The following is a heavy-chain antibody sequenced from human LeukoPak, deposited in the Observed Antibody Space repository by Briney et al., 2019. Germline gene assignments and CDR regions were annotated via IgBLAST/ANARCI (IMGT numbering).Heavy chain of an antibody. CDR3: ASSFSIAAAYDI. CDR2: IYYSGST. Sequence: SETLSLTCTVSGGSISSYYWSWIRQPPGKGLEWIGYIYYSGSTNYNPSLKSRVTISVDTSENQFSLKLSSVTAADTAVYYCASSFSIAAAYDIWGQGTLVTVSS. CDR1: GGSISSYY. D-gene: IGHD6-13*01. J-gene: IGHJ4*02. V-gene: IGHV4-59*08.